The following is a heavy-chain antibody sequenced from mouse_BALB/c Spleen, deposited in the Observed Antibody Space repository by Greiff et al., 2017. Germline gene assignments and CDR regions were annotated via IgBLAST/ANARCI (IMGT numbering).Heavy chain of an antibody. V-gene: IGHV5-17*02. CDR3: ADWDQGFAY. CDR2: ISSGSSTI. D-gene: IGHD4-1*01. J-gene: IGHJ3*01. Sequence: EVQRVESGGGLVQPGGSRKLSCAASGFTFSSFGMHWVRQAPEKGLEWVAYISSGSSTIYYADTVKGRFTISRDNPKNTLFLQMTSLRSEDTAMYYCADWDQGFAYWGQGTLVTVSA. CDR1: GFTFSSFG.